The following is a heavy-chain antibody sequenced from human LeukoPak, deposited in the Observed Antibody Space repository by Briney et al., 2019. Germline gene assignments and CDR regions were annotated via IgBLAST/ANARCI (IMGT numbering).Heavy chain of an antibody. D-gene: IGHD6-19*01. CDR1: GFTFNGYA. CDR3: TQDLTIGFSSGWYLAY. J-gene: IGHJ4*02. CDR2: TGGSDDNT. Sequence: GGSLRLSCEGSGFTFNGYAMSWVRQAPGKGLEWVAVTGGSDDNTHYADSVKGRFNISRDTSENRLFLQMNSLRPDDSALYYCTQDLTIGFSSGWYLAYWGQGTLVTVSS. V-gene: IGHV3-23*01.